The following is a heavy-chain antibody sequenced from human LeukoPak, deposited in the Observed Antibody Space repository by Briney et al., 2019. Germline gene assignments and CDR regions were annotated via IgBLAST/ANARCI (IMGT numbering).Heavy chain of an antibody. J-gene: IGHJ5*02. CDR3: AGDLEIGGPEEIGDWFDP. V-gene: IGHV1-69*04. CDR1: GGTFSSYA. CDR2: IIPIFGIA. D-gene: IGHD3-3*01. Sequence: SVKLSCKASGGTFSSYAISWVRQAPGQGLEWMGRIIPIFGIANYAQKFQGRVTITADKSTSTAYMELSSLRSEDTAVYYCAGDLEIGGPEEIGDWFDPWGQGTLVTVSS.